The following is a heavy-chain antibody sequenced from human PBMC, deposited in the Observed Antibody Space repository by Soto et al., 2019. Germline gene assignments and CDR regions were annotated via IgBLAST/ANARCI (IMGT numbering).Heavy chain of an antibody. J-gene: IGHJ4*02. CDR3: AKDEEQYDY. CDR2: ISGSGGST. Sequence: EVQLLESGGGLVQPGGSLRLSCAASGFTFSSYAMSWVRQAPGKGLEWVSAISGSGGSTYYADSVKGRFTISRDNSKNPVDPAMNQLRAEDTAVYYCAKDEEQYDYWGQGTLVTVSS. CDR1: GFTFSSYA. D-gene: IGHD6-19*01. V-gene: IGHV3-23*01.